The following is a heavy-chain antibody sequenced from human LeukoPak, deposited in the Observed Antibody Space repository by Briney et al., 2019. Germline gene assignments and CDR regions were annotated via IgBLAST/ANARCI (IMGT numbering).Heavy chain of an antibody. D-gene: IGHD3-22*01. CDR3: ASNWGGYYDSSGYHS. V-gene: IGHV4-39*01. CDR1: GGSISSSSYY. J-gene: IGHJ5*02. CDR2: IYYSGST. Sequence: SETLSLTCTVSGGSISSSSYYWGWLRQPPGKGLEWIGSIYYSGSTYYNPSLKSRVTISVDTSKNQFSLKLSSVTAADTAVYCCASNWGGYYDSSGYHSWGQGTLVTVSS.